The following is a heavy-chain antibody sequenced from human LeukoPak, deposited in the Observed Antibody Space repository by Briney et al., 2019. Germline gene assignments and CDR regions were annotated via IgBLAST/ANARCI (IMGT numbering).Heavy chain of an antibody. Sequence: HSGRSLRLSCAASGFTFSSYAMHWVRQAPGKGLEWVAVISYDGSNKYYADSAKGRFTISRDNSKNTLYLQMNSLRAEDTAVYYCVRGERPSYYYGMDVWGRGTTVTVSS. CDR3: VRGERPSYYYGMDV. J-gene: IGHJ6*04. CDR2: ISYDGSNK. D-gene: IGHD1-1*01. V-gene: IGHV3-30*04. CDR1: GFTFSSYA.